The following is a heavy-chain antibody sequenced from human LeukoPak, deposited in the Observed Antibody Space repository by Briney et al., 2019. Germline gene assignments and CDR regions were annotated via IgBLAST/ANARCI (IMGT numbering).Heavy chain of an antibody. J-gene: IGHJ4*02. CDR3: ATGSGY. V-gene: IGHV3-15*01. CDR2: NRRKTAGGTK. CDR1: GFTLSNAR. Sequence: GGSLRLSCSASGFTLSNARMRTVRQAPGKVLACVGRNRRKTAGGTKDYAARVKSRFTISTDDSKNTLYLKINSLKTEDTAVYYCATGSGYWGQGTLVTVSS.